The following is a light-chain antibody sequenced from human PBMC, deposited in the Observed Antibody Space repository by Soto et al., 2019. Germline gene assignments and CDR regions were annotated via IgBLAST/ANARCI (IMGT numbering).Light chain of an antibody. CDR1: SSDVGGYNY. CDR2: DVS. J-gene: IGLJ1*01. Sequence: QSALTQPRSVTGSPGQSVTISCTGTSSDVGGYNYVSWYQQHPGKAPKLMIYDVSKRPSGVPDRFSGSKSGNTASLTISGLHAEVEADYYCCSYAGSYTQVFGTGTKVTVL. V-gene: IGLV2-11*01. CDR3: CSYAGSYTQV.